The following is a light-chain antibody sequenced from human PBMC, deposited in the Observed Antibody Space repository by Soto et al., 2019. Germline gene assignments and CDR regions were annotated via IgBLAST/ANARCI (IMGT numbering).Light chain of an antibody. CDR2: DVS. V-gene: IGLV2-14*01. CDR3: SSYTTTIVV. J-gene: IGLJ2*01. Sequence: QSALTQPASVSGSPGQSITISCVDVADYNFVSWYQQHPGKAPKLLIYDVSYRPSGISNRFSGSKSGNTASLTISGLQAEDEAVYYCSSYTTTIVVFGGGTKLTVL. CDR1: VADYNF.